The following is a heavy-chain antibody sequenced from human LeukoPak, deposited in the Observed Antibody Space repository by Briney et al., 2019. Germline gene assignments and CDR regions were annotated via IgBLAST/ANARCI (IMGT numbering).Heavy chain of an antibody. CDR2: ISSSSSTI. Sequence: GGSLRLSCAASGFTFSSYSMNWVRQAPGKGLEWGSYISSSSSTIYYADSVKGRFTISRDNAKNSLYLQMNSLRAEDTAVYYCAREAAGANYYYYYMDVWGKGTTVTVSS. CDR3: AREAAGANYYYYYMDV. J-gene: IGHJ6*03. CDR1: GFTFSSYS. V-gene: IGHV3-48*01. D-gene: IGHD6-13*01.